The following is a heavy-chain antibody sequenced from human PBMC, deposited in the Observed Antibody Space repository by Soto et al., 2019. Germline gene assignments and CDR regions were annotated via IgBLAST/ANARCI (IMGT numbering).Heavy chain of an antibody. CDR1: CGSFSGYY. V-gene: IGHV4-34*01. D-gene: IGHD3-3*01. CDR2: INHSGST. J-gene: IGHJ5*02. Sequence: SETLSLTCAVYCGSFSGYYWSWIRQPPGKGLEWIGEINHSGSTNYNPSLKSRVTISVDTSKNQFSLKLSSVTAADTAVYYCARGPRGSIFGVVIMVNWFDPWGQGTLVTVSS. CDR3: ARGPRGSIFGVVIMVNWFDP.